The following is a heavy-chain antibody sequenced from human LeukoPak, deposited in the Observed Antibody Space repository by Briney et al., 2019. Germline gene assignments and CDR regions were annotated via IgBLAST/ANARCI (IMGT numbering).Heavy chain of an antibody. V-gene: IGHV3-7*01. CDR3: AREYSGYVP. CDR1: GFTSSSYW. J-gene: IGHJ5*02. CDR2: IKQDGSEK. D-gene: IGHD5-12*01. Sequence: GGSLRPSCAASGFTSSSYWMSWVRQAPGKGLEWVANIKQDGSEKYYVDSVKGRFTISRDNAKNSLYLQMNSLRAEDTAVYYCAREYSGYVPWGQGTLVTVSS.